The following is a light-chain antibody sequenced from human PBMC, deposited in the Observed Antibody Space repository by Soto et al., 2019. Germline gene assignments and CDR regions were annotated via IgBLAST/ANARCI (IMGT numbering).Light chain of an antibody. Sequence: EIVLTQSPVTLSLSPGERATLSCRASQSVRTYLAWYQVKPGQAPRLLIYDASRRASGVPARFSGSGSGTDFTLTISGLEPEDFAVYCCQQYGSSPWTFGQGTKVDIK. CDR2: DAS. CDR3: QQYGSSPWT. J-gene: IGKJ1*01. V-gene: IGKV3-20*01. CDR1: QSVRTY.